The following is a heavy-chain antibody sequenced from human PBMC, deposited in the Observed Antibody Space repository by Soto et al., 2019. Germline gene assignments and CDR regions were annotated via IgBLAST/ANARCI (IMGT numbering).Heavy chain of an antibody. CDR1: GFTFDDYA. CDR3: AKVRATYDYIWGSYLGAFDI. CDR2: ISWNSGSI. Sequence: EVQLLESGGGLVQPGRSLRLSCAASGFTFDDYAMHWVRQAPGKGLEWVSGISWNSGSIGYADSVKGRFTISRDNAKNSLYLQMNSLRAEDTALYYCAKVRATYDYIWGSYLGAFDIWGQGTMVTVSS. V-gene: IGHV3-9*01. D-gene: IGHD3-16*01. J-gene: IGHJ3*02.